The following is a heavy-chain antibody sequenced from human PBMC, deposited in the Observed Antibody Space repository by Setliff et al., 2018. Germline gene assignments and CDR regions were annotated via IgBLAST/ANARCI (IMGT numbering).Heavy chain of an antibody. V-gene: IGHV1-69*05. D-gene: IGHD3-22*01. CDR3: ARAAKYDSSGYYGFWFDP. Sequence: SVKVSCKASGGTFSSYAISWVRQAPGQGLEWMGGIIPIFGTANYAQKFQGRVTITTDESTSTAYMELSSLRSEDTAVYYCARAAKYDSSGYYGFWFDPWGQGNLVTVSS. CDR2: IIPIFGTA. CDR1: GGTFSSYA. J-gene: IGHJ5*02.